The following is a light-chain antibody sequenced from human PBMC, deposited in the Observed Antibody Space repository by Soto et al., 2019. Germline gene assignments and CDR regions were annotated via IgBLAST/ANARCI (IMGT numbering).Light chain of an antibody. J-gene: IGKJ4*01. Sequence: EIVMTQAPATLSVYPGERATLSCRASQSVSSNLAWYQQKPGQAPRLLIYGVSTRATGIPARFSGSGSGTEFTLTISSLQSEDFAVYYCQHYNNRPLTFGGGTKVDIK. CDR1: QSVSSN. CDR2: GVS. CDR3: QHYNNRPLT. V-gene: IGKV3-15*01.